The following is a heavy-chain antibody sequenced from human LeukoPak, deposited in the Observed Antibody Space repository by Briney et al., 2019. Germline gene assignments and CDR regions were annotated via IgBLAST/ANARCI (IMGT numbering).Heavy chain of an antibody. CDR2: ISGSGGST. CDR1: GFTFSSYA. Sequence: GGSLRLSCAASGFTFSSYAMRWVRQAPGKGLECISGISGSGGSTDYADSVKGRFTISRDNSRNTLFLQMNSLRTEDTAVYYCTSKNLAWGQGTLVTVSS. V-gene: IGHV3-23*01. CDR3: TSKNLA. J-gene: IGHJ5*02. D-gene: IGHD2/OR15-2a*01.